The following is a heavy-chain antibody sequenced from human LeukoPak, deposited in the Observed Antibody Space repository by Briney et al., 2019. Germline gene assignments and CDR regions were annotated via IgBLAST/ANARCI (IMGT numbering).Heavy chain of an antibody. CDR2: ISVSGGST. D-gene: IGHD6-13*01. CDR1: GFTFSSYA. CDR3: TRDPLSSSQRGYFDY. Sequence: GGSLRLSCAASGFTFSSYAMSWVRQAPGKGLEWVSAISVSGGSTYYADSVKGRFTISRDNSKNTLYLQMNSLRTDDTAVYYCTRDPLSSSQRGYFDYWGQGTLVTVSS. V-gene: IGHV3-23*01. J-gene: IGHJ4*02.